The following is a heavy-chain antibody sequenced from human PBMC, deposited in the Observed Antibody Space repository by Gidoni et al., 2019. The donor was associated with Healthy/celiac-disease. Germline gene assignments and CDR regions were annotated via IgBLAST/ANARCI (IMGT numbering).Heavy chain of an antibody. CDR3: ARHEGASYCGGDCYLQPLDY. CDR1: GGSISSSSYY. D-gene: IGHD2-21*02. CDR2: IYYSGST. V-gene: IGHV4-39*01. Sequence: QLQLQESGPGLVKPSETLSLTCTVSGGSISSSSYYWGWIRQPPGKGLEWIGSIYYSGSTYYNPSLKSRVTISVDTSKNQFSLKLSSVTAADTAVYYCARHEGASYCGGDCYLQPLDYWGQGTLVTVSS. J-gene: IGHJ4*02.